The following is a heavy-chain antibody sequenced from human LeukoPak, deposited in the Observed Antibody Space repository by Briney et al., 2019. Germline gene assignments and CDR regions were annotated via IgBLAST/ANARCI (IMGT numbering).Heavy chain of an antibody. Sequence: SQTLSLTCTVSGGSISSGGYYWSWIRQHPGKXXXWIGYIYYSGSTYYNPSLKSRVTISVDTSKNQFSLKLSSVTAADTAVYYCAGGEYSGPFDYWGQGTLVTVSS. CDR3: AGGEYSGPFDY. D-gene: IGHD1-26*01. CDR1: GGSISSGGYY. J-gene: IGHJ4*02. CDR2: IYYSGST. V-gene: IGHV4-31*03.